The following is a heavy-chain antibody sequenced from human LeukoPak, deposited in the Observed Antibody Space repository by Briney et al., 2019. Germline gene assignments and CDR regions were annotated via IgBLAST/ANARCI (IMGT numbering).Heavy chain of an antibody. D-gene: IGHD3-9*01. CDR1: GGSISSGGYS. CDR2: IYHSGST. J-gene: IGHJ4*02. CDR3: ARAKGGRLRYFDWLNARYYFDY. V-gene: IGHV4-30-2*01. Sequence: PSETLSLTCAVSGGSISSGGYSWSWIRQPPGKGLEWIGYIYHSGSTYYNPSLKSRVTISVDRSKNQFSLKLSSVTAADTAVYYCARAKGGRLRYFDWLNARYYFDYWGQGTLVTVSS.